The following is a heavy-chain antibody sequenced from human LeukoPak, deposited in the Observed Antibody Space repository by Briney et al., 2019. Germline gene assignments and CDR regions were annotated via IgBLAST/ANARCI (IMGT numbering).Heavy chain of an antibody. CDR2: IKQDGGEK. D-gene: IGHD3-16*01. J-gene: IGHJ3*02. V-gene: IGHV3-7*01. Sequence: GGSLRLSCAASGFTFSIHWMNWVRQAPGKGLERVASIKQDGGEKYYVDSVKGRFTISRDNAKNSLYLQMNSLRGEDTAMYYCARDYGWARDIWGQGTMVTVSS. CDR3: ARDYGWARDI. CDR1: GFTFSIHW.